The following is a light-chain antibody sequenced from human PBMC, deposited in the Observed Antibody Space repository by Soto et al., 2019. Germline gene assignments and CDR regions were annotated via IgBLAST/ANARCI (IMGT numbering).Light chain of an antibody. V-gene: IGKV1-5*03. CDR2: EAS. J-gene: IGKJ1*01. CDR1: QSISSW. Sequence: DAQMTQSPSTLSASVGDRVTITCRASQSISSWLAWYQQEPGKAPKLLISEASTLEGGVPSRFSGSGSGTEFALTISSLQPDDFASYYCQQYSSYPWTFGQGTKVDIK. CDR3: QQYSSYPWT.